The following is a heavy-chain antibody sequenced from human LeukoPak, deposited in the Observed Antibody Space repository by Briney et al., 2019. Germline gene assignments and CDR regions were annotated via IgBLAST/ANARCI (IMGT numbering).Heavy chain of an antibody. CDR3: ASKVYNGVVMDY. D-gene: IGHD3-10*01. J-gene: IGHJ4*02. V-gene: IGHV3-66*01. Sequence: PGGSLRLSCAASGFTFSSYAMSWVRQAPGKGLEWVSVIYSGGSTYYADSVKGRFTISRDNSKNTLYLQMNSLRAEDTAVYYCASKVYNGVVMDYWGQGTLVTVSS. CDR1: GFTFSSYA. CDR2: IYSGGST.